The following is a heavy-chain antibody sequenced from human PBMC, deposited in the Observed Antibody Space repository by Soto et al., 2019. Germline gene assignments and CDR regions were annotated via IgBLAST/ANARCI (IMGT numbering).Heavy chain of an antibody. CDR2: INQDGGGT. Sequence: EVQLVESGGGLVQPGGSLRLSCVASGFTFITSFMGWVRQAPGKGLEWVANINQDGGGTYYVDSVEGRFTISRDNAKDSLYLQMKSLRGEDTAVYYCARYFRGSGRYFFDYWGQGTLVIVSS. J-gene: IGHJ4*02. CDR3: ARYFRGSGRYFFDY. V-gene: IGHV3-7*03. D-gene: IGHD6-19*01. CDR1: GFTFITSF.